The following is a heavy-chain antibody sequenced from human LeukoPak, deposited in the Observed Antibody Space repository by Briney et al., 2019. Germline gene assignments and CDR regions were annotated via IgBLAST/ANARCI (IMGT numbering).Heavy chain of an antibody. CDR2: ISSSGSTI. CDR1: GFTFSSYE. CDR3: ARDYGDYLDY. V-gene: IGHV3-48*03. J-gene: IGHJ4*02. D-gene: IGHD4-17*01. Sequence: GGSLRLSCAASGFTFSSYEMNWVRQAPGKGLEWVSYISSSGSTINYADSVKGRFTISRDNAKNSLYLQMNSLRAEDTAVYYCARDYGDYLDYWGQGTLVTVSS.